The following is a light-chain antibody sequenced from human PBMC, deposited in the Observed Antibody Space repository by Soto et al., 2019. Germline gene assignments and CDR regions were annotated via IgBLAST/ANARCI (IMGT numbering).Light chain of an antibody. CDR1: SGDIGGYDY. V-gene: IGLV2-8*01. CDR2: EVP. Sequence: QSALTQPPSASGSPGQSVTISCTGTSGDIGGYDYVSSYQQHPGKAPKLMIYEVPKRPLGVPVRFSGSKSGNTASMTVSRLQAEDEVDYYSRSYTGSNNPYVYEAGSKLTVL. J-gene: IGLJ1*01. CDR3: RSYTGSNNPYV.